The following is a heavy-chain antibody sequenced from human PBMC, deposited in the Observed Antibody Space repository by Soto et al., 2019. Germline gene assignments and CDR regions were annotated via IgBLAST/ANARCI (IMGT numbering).Heavy chain of an antibody. CDR3: AKDSLSSSTWHLYHFDH. J-gene: IGHJ4*02. CDR1: GFTFSSYA. V-gene: IGHV3-23*01. D-gene: IGHD2-2*01. Sequence: ESGGGLVQPGGSLRLSCAASGFTFSSYAMSWVRQPPGQGLQWVSTIAGNDAGADFAESVRGRFTISRDNSKNTLYLQMDSLRGEDTAIYYCAKDSLSSSTWHLYHFDHWGQGTLVTVSS. CDR2: IAGNDAGA.